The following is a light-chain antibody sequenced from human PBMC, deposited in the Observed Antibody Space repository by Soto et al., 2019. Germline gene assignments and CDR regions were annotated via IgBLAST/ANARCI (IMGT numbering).Light chain of an antibody. CDR3: SSYTSSSTVYV. CDR2: EVS. V-gene: IGLV2-14*01. J-gene: IGLJ1*01. Sequence: QSALTQPASASGSPGQSITISCTGSSSDIYDYNYVSWYQQHPGKAPTLMIYEVSNRPSGVSTRFSGSKSGNTASLSISGLQTEDEAIYYCSSYTSSSTVYVFGTGTKVTVL. CDR1: SSDIYDYNY.